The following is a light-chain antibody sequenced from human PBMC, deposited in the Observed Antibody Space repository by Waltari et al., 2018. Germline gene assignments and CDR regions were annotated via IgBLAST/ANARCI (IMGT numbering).Light chain of an antibody. V-gene: IGKV1-16*02. CDR1: QGFSNL. J-gene: IGKJ4*01. CDR3: QHFNSYPLP. Sequence: IQMTQSPSSLSAAVGDRVTISCRASQGFSNLLAWFQQKPGKAPKSLIYAASHLQSGVPSKFRGSGPGTDCTLTISSLQPEDFATYYCQHFNSYPLPFGGGTKVEIK. CDR2: AAS.